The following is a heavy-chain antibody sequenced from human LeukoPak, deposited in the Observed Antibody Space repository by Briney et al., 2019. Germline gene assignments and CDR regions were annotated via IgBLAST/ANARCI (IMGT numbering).Heavy chain of an antibody. V-gene: IGHV1-18*01. J-gene: IGHJ6*03. Sequence: ASVKVSCKASGYTFTSYGISWVRQAPGQGLEWMGWISAYNGNTNYAQKLQGRVTMTTDTSTSTAYMELRSLRSDDTAVYYCARVPPCELELRDYYYMDVWGKGTTVTVSS. D-gene: IGHD1-7*01. CDR2: ISAYNGNT. CDR1: GYTFTSYG. CDR3: ARVPPCELELRDYYYMDV.